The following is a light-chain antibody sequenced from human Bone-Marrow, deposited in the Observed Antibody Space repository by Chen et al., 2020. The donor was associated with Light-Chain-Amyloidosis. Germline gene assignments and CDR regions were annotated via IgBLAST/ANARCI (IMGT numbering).Light chain of an antibody. CDR1: DLPTKY. CDR3: QSADSSGTYEVI. Sequence: SYELTQPPSVSVSPGQTARITCSGDDLPTKYAYWYQQKPGQAPVLGIHRDTERPSGISDRFSGSSSGTTATLTHSGVQAEDEADYHCQSADSSGTYEVIFGGGTKLTVL. CDR2: RDT. J-gene: IGLJ2*01. V-gene: IGLV3-25*03.